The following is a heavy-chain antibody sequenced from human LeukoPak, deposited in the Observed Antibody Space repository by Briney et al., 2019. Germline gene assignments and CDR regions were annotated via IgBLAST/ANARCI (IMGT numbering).Heavy chain of an antibody. CDR2: IYYSGST. D-gene: IGHD3-10*01. V-gene: IGHV4-39*01. CDR3: ARQERKEITIWFGELSNWFDP. Sequence: SETLSLTCTVSGGSISSSSYYWGWIRQPPGKGLEWIGSIYYSGSTYYNPSLKSRVTISVDTSKNQFTLKLSSVTAADTAVYYCARQERKEITIWFGELSNWFDPWGQGTLVTVSS. J-gene: IGHJ5*02. CDR1: GGSISSSSYY.